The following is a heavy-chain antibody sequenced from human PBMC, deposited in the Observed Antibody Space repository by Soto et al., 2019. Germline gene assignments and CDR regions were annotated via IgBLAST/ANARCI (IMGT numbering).Heavy chain of an antibody. D-gene: IGHD1-7*01. Sequence: PGESLKISCNVSGYSFTSYWIGWVRQMPGNGLEWMGIIYPVNSDTKYSPSFQGQVTISADKSTSTVYLHWSTLEASDTAMYYCARRGPTWKYVSYYYGMDVWGQGTTVTVSS. CDR2: IYPVNSDT. CDR1: GYSFTSYW. CDR3: ARRGPTWKYVSYYYGMDV. J-gene: IGHJ6*02. V-gene: IGHV5-51*01.